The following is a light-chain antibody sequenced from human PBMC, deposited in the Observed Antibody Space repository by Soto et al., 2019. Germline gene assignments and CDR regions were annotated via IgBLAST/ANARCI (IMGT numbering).Light chain of an antibody. CDR1: SSDVGGFNY. CDR3: SSFTSSITYV. V-gene: IGLV2-14*01. CDR2: EVS. Sequence: QSALTQPASVSGSPGQSITISCTGTSSDVGGFNYVSWYQHQPGRAPKLILYEVSNRPSGVAHRFTGSKSGNTASLTISGLQAEDEADYYCSSFTSSITYVFGTGTKVTVL. J-gene: IGLJ1*01.